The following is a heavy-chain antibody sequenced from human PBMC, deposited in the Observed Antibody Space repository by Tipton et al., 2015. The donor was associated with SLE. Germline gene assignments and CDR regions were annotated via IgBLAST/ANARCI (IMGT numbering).Heavy chain of an antibody. J-gene: IGHJ4*02. D-gene: IGHD6-19*01. CDR1: GFTFSSYA. CDR3: AKGLRQWLATTGDY. CDR2: ISYDGSNK. Sequence: QLVQSGGGVVQPGRSLRLSCAASGFTFSSYAMHWVRQAPGKGLEWVAVISYDGSNKYYADSVKGRFTISRDNSKNTLYLQMNSLRAEDTAVYYCAKGLRQWLATTGDYWGQGTLVTVSS. V-gene: IGHV3-30-3*01.